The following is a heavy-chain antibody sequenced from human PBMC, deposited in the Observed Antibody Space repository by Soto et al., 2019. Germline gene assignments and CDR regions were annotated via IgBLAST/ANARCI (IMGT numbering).Heavy chain of an antibody. CDR2: IYPGDSDT. D-gene: IGHD2-2*01. CDR3: ARRLALTVPASDWFDP. V-gene: IGHV5-51*03. Sequence: EVQLVQSGAEVKKPGESLKISCKASGYTFSNYWIGWVRQMPEKGLEWMGVIYPGDSDTRYSPSFQGQVTISADKSTNSVHLQWRRLKASDTAMYYCARRLALTVPASDWFDPLGQGTLVTVSS. J-gene: IGHJ5*02. CDR1: GYTFSNYW.